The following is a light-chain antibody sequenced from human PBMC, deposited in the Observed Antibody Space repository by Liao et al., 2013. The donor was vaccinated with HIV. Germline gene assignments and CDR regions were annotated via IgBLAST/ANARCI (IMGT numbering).Light chain of an antibody. CDR1: NIGDKS. J-gene: IGLJ3*02. Sequence: SYELTQPPSVSVAPGQTARITCGGKNIGDKSVQWYQQKPGQAPVLVMYFDNARPSGIPERFSGSNSGNTATLTISRVEAGDEADYYCQVWDSSSDHRVFGGGTKLTVL. CDR3: QVWDSSSDHRV. V-gene: IGLV3-21*04. CDR2: FDN.